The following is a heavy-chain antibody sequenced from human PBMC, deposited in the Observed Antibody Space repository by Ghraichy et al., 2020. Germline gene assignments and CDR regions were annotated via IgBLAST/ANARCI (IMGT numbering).Heavy chain of an antibody. CDR2: INHSGST. Sequence: SETLSLTCAVYGGSFSGYYWSWIRQPPGKGLEWIGEINHSGSTNYNPSLKSRVTISVDTSKNQFSLKLSSVTAADTAVYYCAKLPGRRYSSSSQFDYWGQGTLVTVSS. D-gene: IGHD6-6*01. CDR1: GGSFSGYY. CDR3: AKLPGRRYSSSSQFDY. J-gene: IGHJ4*02. V-gene: IGHV4-34*01.